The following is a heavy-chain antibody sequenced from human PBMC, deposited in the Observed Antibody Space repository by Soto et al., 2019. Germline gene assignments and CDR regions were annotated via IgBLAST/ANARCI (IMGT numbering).Heavy chain of an antibody. V-gene: IGHV3-15*07. CDR2: IKSKNDGGTT. D-gene: IGHD3-3*01. CDR3: NIDGEPYYDPWSGTLLGMDV. J-gene: IGHJ6*02. Sequence: EVQMVESGGGLVKPGESLRLSCAASDFGFINAWLNWVRQAPGKGLEWVGRIKSKNDGGTTDYAAPVKGRFTISRDDSKNTLYLQMNSLKREDTAIYYCNIDGEPYYDPWSGTLLGMDVWGQGTAVTVFS. CDR1: DFGFINAW.